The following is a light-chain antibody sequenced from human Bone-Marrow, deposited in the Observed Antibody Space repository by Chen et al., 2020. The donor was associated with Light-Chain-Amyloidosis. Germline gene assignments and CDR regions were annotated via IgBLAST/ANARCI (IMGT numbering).Light chain of an antibody. CDR2: EDT. J-gene: IGLJ1*01. Sequence: QSALTQPASVSGSPGQSITISCTGTSSDVGVDNHASWYQQHPNKAPKLMIYEDTNRPSWVPDRFSGSTSDNTASLTISGLQTEDEADYFCSSYTITNTLVFGSGTRVTVL. V-gene: IGLV2-14*01. CDR1: SSDVGVDNH. CDR3: SSYTITNTLV.